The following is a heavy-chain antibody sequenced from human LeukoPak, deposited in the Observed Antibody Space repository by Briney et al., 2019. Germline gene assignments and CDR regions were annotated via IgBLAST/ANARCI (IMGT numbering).Heavy chain of an antibody. CDR1: GHIFTSDY. Sequence: ATVKVSSKASGHIFTSDYIHWVRQAPGQGLEWMGMIYPRDGSTSYAQKFQGRVTVTSDTSTSTVHMELSGLRSEDTAVYYCARDQEGFDYWGQGTLVTVSS. CDR2: IYPRDGST. J-gene: IGHJ4*02. CDR3: ARDQEGFDY. V-gene: IGHV1-46*01.